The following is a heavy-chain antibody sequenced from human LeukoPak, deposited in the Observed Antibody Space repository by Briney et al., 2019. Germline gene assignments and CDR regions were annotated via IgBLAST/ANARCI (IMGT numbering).Heavy chain of an antibody. CDR1: GYTFTSYG. Sequence: APVKVSCKASGYTFTSYGISWVRQAPGQGLEWMGWISAYNGNTNYAQKLQGRVTMTTDTSTSTAYMELRSLRSDDTAVYYCARDKKYYYDSSGYWEDYWGQGTLVTVSS. D-gene: IGHD3-22*01. CDR3: ARDKKYYYDSSGYWEDY. J-gene: IGHJ4*02. CDR2: ISAYNGNT. V-gene: IGHV1-18*01.